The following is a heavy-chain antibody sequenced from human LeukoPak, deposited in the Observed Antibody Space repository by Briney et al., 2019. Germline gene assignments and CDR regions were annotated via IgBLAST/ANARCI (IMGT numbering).Heavy chain of an antibody. Sequence: SETLSLTCTVSGGSISSSSYYWGWIRQPPGKGLEWIGSIYYSGSTYYNPSLKSRVTISVDTSKNQFSLKLSSVTAADTAVYYCAGPDYYDNSGTPDYFDYWGQGTLVTVSS. V-gene: IGHV4-39*07. J-gene: IGHJ4*02. CDR3: AGPDYYDNSGTPDYFDY. D-gene: IGHD3-22*01. CDR2: IYYSGST. CDR1: GGSISSSSYY.